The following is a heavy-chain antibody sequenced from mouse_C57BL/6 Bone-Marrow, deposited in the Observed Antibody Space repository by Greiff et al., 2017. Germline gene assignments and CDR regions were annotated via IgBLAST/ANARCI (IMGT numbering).Heavy chain of an antibody. CDR2: IYPRDGST. V-gene: IGHV1-85*01. CDR3: ARLEFDGSSGDWYFDV. J-gene: IGHJ1*03. D-gene: IGHD1-1*01. Sequence: VQLVESGPELVKPGASVKLSCKASGYTFTSYDINWVKQRPGQGLEWIGWIYPRDGSTKYNEKFKGKATLTVDTSSSTAYMELHSLKSEDSAVYFCARLEFDGSSGDWYFDVWGTGTTGTVSS. CDR1: GYTFTSYD.